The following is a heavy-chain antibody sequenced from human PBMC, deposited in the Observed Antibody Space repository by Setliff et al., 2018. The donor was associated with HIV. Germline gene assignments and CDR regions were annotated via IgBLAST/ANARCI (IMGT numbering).Heavy chain of an antibody. CDR1: GGSISSGSYY. Sequence: SETLSLTCTVSGGSISSGSYYWSWIRQPAGKGLEWIGHIYTSGSTNYNPSLKSRVTISVHTSKNQFSLKLSSVTAADTAVYYCATEGRRDGYNPGFDYWGQGTLVTVSS. CDR3: ATEGRRDGYNPGFDY. D-gene: IGHD5-12*01. V-gene: IGHV4-61*09. J-gene: IGHJ4*02. CDR2: IYTSGST.